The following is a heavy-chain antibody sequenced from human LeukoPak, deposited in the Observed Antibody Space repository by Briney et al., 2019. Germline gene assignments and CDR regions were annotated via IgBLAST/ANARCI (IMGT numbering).Heavy chain of an antibody. J-gene: IGHJ3*02. CDR2: INPNSGGA. CDR1: GYTFSAYF. V-gene: IGHV1-2*02. Sequence: ASVKVSCKASGYTFSAYFIHWVRQAPGQGLEWMGWINPNSGGANFPQKFEGRVTMTRDTSIRTAYMELSRLRSDDTAVYYCARAWDYYDSSGLRAFDIWGQGTMVTVSS. CDR3: ARAWDYYDSSGLRAFDI. D-gene: IGHD3-22*01.